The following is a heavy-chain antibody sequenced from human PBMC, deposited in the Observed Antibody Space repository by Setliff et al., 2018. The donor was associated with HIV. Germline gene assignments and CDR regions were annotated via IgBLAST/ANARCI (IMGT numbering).Heavy chain of an antibody. V-gene: IGHV1-18*01. CDR3: ARGTGDYYGSDLNWFDP. J-gene: IGHJ5*02. Sequence: ASVKVSCKASGYTFTNYAISWVRQAPGQGPEWMGWISAYNGNTNYAQKFQGRVTITRDTSASTAYMGLSSLRSEDTAVYYCARGTGDYYGSDLNWFDPWGQGTLVTVSS. CDR2: ISAYNGNT. D-gene: IGHD3-10*01. CDR1: GYTFTNYA.